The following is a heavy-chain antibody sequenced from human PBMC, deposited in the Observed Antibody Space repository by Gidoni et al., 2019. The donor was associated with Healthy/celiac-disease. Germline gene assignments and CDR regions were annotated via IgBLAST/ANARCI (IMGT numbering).Heavy chain of an antibody. CDR1: GGTFSSYA. D-gene: IGHD6-19*01. Sequence: QVQLVQSGAEVKKPGSSVKVSCKASGGTFSSYAISWVRQAPGQGLEWMGGIIPIFGTANYAQKFQGRVTITADESTSTAYMELSSLRSEDTAVYYCAGRTAVAGNYYYYGMDVWGQGTTVTVSS. J-gene: IGHJ6*02. CDR2: IIPIFGTA. CDR3: AGRTAVAGNYYYYGMDV. V-gene: IGHV1-69*01.